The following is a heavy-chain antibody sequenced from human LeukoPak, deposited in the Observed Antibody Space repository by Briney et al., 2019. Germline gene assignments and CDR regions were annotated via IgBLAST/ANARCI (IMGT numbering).Heavy chain of an antibody. Sequence: GGSLRLSCAASGFTFSSYSMNWVRQAPGKGLEWVSSISSSSYIYYADSVKGRFTISRDNAKNSLYLQMNSLRAEDTAVYYCARGCGYSGYDCGYWGQGTLVTVSS. D-gene: IGHD5-12*01. CDR2: ISSSSYI. V-gene: IGHV3-21*01. J-gene: IGHJ4*02. CDR3: ARGCGYSGYDCGY. CDR1: GFTFSSYS.